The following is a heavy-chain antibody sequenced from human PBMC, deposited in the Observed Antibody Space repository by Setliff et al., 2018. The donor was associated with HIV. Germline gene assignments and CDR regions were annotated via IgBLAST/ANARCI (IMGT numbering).Heavy chain of an antibody. Sequence: SETLSLTCTVSGGSITSGTYYWNWIRQHPGKGLEWIGYIYYSGGTYYNPSLKSRITISVDTSKNQFSLTLNSVTAADTAVYYCARDEGVVAATETYYYNGLDVWGQGTTVTVSS. V-gene: IGHV4-31*03. J-gene: IGHJ6*02. CDR3: ARDEGVVAATETYYYNGLDV. CDR1: GGSITSGTYY. D-gene: IGHD2-15*01. CDR2: IYYSGGT.